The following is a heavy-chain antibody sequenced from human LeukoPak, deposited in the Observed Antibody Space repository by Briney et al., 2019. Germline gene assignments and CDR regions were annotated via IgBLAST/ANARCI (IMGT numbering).Heavy chain of an antibody. CDR1: GFTFSSYA. Sequence: QTGGSLRLSCAASGFTFSSYAMSWVRQAPGKGLEWVSVINAGSSSTNYADSVKGRFSISRDNSKHTLYLQMGSLRPEDTAVYYCARQMVNRPHFDYWGQGTLVTVFS. D-gene: IGHD5-18*01. J-gene: IGHJ4*02. CDR3: ARQMVNRPHFDY. V-gene: IGHV3-23*01. CDR2: INAGSSST.